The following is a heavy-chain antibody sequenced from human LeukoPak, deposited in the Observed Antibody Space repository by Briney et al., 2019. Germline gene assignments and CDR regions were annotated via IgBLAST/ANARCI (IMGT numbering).Heavy chain of an antibody. CDR1: GFIFSNYW. Sequence: GGSLRLSCAASGFIFSNYWMHWVRQAPGKGLVWVSRINSDGSTTSYADSVKGRFTISRDNSKNTLYLQMNSLRAEDTAVYYCAKVLYSYGFDAFDIWGQGTMVTVSS. D-gene: IGHD5-18*01. CDR2: INSDGSTT. V-gene: IGHV3-74*01. J-gene: IGHJ3*02. CDR3: AKVLYSYGFDAFDI.